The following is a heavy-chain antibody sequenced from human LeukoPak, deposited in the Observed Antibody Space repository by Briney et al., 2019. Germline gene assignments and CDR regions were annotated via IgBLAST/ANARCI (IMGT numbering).Heavy chain of an antibody. J-gene: IGHJ4*02. CDR1: GFTFGSYG. CDR2: ISYDGSNK. D-gene: IGHD1-20*01. Sequence: GGSLRLSCAASGFTFGSYGMHWVRQAPGNGLEWVAVISYDGSNKYYADSVKGRFTISRDNSKNTLYLQMNSLRAEDTAVYYCAIIPNWNIDYWGQGTLVTVSS. CDR3: AIIPNWNIDY. V-gene: IGHV3-30*03.